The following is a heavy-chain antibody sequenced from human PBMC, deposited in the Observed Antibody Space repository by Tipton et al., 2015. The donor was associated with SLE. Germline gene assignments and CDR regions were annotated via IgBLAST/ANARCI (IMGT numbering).Heavy chain of an antibody. CDR1: GFTFSDYY. CDR3: TRDPDYDFWSGHYYYMDV. D-gene: IGHD3-3*01. J-gene: IGHJ6*03. Sequence: SLRLSCAASGFTFSDYYMSWIRQAPGKGLEWVSYISSSGSTIYYADSVKGRFTISRDNAKNSLYLQMNSLKTEDTAVYYCTRDPDYDFWSGHYYYMDVWGKGTTVTVSS. V-gene: IGHV3-11*01. CDR2: ISSSGSTI.